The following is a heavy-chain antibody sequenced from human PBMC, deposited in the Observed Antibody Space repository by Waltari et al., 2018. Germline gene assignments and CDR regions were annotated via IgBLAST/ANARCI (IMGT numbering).Heavy chain of an antibody. CDR2: MSGNKDRI. CDR3: AKDGTTLKNYYGLDV. CDR1: GFTFADYA. D-gene: IGHD4-4*01. V-gene: IGHV3-9*01. Sequence: EVQLVASGGGLVQPGRSLRRSCAASGFTFADYAMHWVRRAPGKGVGRVSGMSGNKDRIDNADSVNGRVAISRDNAKNSLHLQMNSLRAEDTALYFCAKDGTTLKNYYGLDVWGQGTTVTVSS. J-gene: IGHJ6*02.